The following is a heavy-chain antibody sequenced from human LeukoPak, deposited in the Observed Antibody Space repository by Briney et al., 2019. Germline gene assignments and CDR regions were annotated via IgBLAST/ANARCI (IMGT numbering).Heavy chain of an antibody. CDR3: ARVPCSGGSCYSVGHNWFDP. D-gene: IGHD2-15*01. V-gene: IGHV1-69*01. J-gene: IGHJ5*02. CDR1: VGTFSSYA. Sequence: SQKVSCKTSVGTFSSYAISWVRQAPGHGLEWMGGIIPIFGTAQYAQKFQGRVTITADESTSTAYMELSSLRSEDTAVYYCARVPCSGGSCYSVGHNWFDPWGQGTLVTVSS. CDR2: IIPIFGTA.